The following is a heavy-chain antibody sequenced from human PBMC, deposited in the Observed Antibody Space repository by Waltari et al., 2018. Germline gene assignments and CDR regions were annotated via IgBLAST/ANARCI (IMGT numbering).Heavy chain of an antibody. CDR3: ADDSSGNDAFDI. J-gene: IGHJ3*02. V-gene: IGHV4-39*01. D-gene: IGHD3-22*01. Sequence: QLQLQESGPGLVKPSETLSLTCTVSGGSLSSSSYYWGWTRQPPGKGREWIGSIYYSGSTYYNPSLKSRVTISVDTSKNQFSLKLSSVTAADTAVYYCADDSSGNDAFDIWGQGTMVTVSS. CDR1: GGSLSSSSYY. CDR2: IYYSGST.